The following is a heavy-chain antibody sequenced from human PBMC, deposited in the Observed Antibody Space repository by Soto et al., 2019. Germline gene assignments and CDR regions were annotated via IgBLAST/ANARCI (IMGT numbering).Heavy chain of an antibody. CDR3: ARDLSPTYYYDSSGYYRTYYYYGMDV. V-gene: IGHV4-59*01. CDR1: GGSISSYY. J-gene: IGHJ6*02. CDR2: IYYSGST. Sequence: SETLSLTCTVSGGSISSYYWSWIRQPPGKGLEWIGYIYYSGSTNYNPSLKSRVTISVDTSKNQFSRKLSSVTAADTAVYYCARDLSPTYYYDSSGYYRTYYYYGMDVWGQGTTVTVSS. D-gene: IGHD3-22*01.